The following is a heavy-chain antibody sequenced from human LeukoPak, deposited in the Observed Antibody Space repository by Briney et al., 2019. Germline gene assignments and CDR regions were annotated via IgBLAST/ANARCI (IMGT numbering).Heavy chain of an antibody. CDR2: ITSTSSYM. J-gene: IGHJ6*03. CDR1: GFTFSSYS. Sequence: GGSLRLSCAASGFTFSSYSMNWVRQAPGKGLEWVSSITSTSSYMYYADSVKGRFTISRDNAQNSLYLHMGSLRAEDTAVYYCARDPYSGGYGDDYYYYMDVXGKGTTVTISS. V-gene: IGHV3-21*01. CDR3: ARDPYSGGYGDDYYYYMDV. D-gene: IGHD1-26*01.